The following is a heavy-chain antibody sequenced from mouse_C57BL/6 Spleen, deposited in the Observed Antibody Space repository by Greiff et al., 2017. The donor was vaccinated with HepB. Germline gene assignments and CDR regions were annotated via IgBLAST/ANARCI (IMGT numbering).Heavy chain of an antibody. CDR2: ILPGSGST. J-gene: IGHJ4*01. CDR3: ARRGYYGSSPHYYAMDY. CDR1: GYTFTGYW. Sequence: QVQLQQSGAELMKPGASVKLSCKATGYTFTGYWIEWVKQRPGHGLEWIGEILPGSGSTNYNEKFKGKATFTADTSSNTAYMQLSSLTTEDSAIYYCARRGYYGSSPHYYAMDYWGQGTSVTVSS. D-gene: IGHD1-1*01. V-gene: IGHV1-9*01.